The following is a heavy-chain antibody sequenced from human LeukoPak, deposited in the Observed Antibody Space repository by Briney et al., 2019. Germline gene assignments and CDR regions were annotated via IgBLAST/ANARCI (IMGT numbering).Heavy chain of an antibody. CDR2: INHSGST. J-gene: IGHJ4*02. V-gene: IGHV4-34*01. CDR3: AGTTVIARFDY. CDR1: GGSFSGYY. Sequence: PSETLSLTCAVYGGSFSGYYWSWIRQPPGKGLEWIGEINHSGSTNYNPSLKSRVTISVDTSKNQFSLKLSSVTAADTAVYYCAGTTVIARFDYWGQGTLVTVSS. D-gene: IGHD4-17*01.